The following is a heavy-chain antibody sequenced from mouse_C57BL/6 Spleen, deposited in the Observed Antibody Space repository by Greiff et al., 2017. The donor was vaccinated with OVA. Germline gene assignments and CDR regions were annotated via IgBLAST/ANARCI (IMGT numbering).Heavy chain of an antibody. J-gene: IGHJ2*01. Sequence: VQLQQSGAELVRPGASVKLSCTASGFNIKDDYMHWVKQRPEQGLEWIGWIDPANGDTEYASKFQGKATITADTSSNTAYLQLSSLTSEDTAVYCCTVDSSGADYWGQGTTLTVSS. D-gene: IGHD3-2*02. CDR2: IDPANGDT. CDR3: TVDSSGADY. V-gene: IGHV14-4*01. CDR1: GFNIKDDY.